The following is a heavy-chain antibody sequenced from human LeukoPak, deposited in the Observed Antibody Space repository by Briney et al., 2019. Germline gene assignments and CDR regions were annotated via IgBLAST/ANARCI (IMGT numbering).Heavy chain of an antibody. Sequence: SETLSLTCAVYGGSFSGYYWSWIRQPPGKGLEWIGEINHSGSTNYNPSLKSRVTISVDTSKNQFSLKLSSVTAADTAVYYCGRGVYCSGGSCFLPLDYWGQEPWSPSPQ. D-gene: IGHD2-15*01. CDR2: INHSGST. V-gene: IGHV4-34*01. J-gene: IGHJ4*01. CDR3: GRGVYCSGGSCFLPLDY. CDR1: GGSFSGYY.